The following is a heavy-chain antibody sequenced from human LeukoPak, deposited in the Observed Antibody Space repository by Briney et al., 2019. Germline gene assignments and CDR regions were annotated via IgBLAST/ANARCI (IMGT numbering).Heavy chain of an antibody. Sequence: PSETLSLTCTVSGGSISSSSYYWGWIRQPPGKGLEWIGSIYYSGSTYYNPSLKSRVTISVDTSKNQFSLKLSSVTAADTAVYYCARDREYYYGSWGQGTLVTVSS. CDR3: ARDREYYYGS. CDR1: GGSISSSSYY. V-gene: IGHV4-39*02. D-gene: IGHD3-10*01. J-gene: IGHJ5*02. CDR2: IYYSGST.